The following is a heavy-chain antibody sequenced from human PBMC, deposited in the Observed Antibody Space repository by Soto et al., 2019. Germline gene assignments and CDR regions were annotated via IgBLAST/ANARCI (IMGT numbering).Heavy chain of an antibody. CDR3: ARSGGIAAAGTVYYYGMDV. D-gene: IGHD6-13*01. J-gene: IGHJ6*02. Sequence: ASVKVSCKASGYTFTSYGISWVRQAPGQGLEWMGWISAYNGNTNYAQKLQGRVTMTTDTSTSTAYMELRSLRSDDTAVYYCARSGGIAAAGTVYYYGMDVWGQGTTVTVSS. CDR2: ISAYNGNT. CDR1: GYTFTSYG. V-gene: IGHV1-18*01.